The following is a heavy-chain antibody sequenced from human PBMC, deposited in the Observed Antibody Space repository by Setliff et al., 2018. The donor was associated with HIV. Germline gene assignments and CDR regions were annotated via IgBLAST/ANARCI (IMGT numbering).Heavy chain of an antibody. CDR1: GGTFSSYA. V-gene: IGHV1-69*05. CDR3: ARAGGGATDQAFDI. J-gene: IGHJ3*02. Sequence: GASVKVSCKASGGTFSSYAISWVRQAPGQGLEWMGGIIPNGGATNNAQKLQGRLTVTTDTSTGTLYMELSNLRSDDSAVYYCARAGGGATDQAFDIWGQGTMVTVSS. CDR2: IIPNGGAT. D-gene: IGHD2-2*01.